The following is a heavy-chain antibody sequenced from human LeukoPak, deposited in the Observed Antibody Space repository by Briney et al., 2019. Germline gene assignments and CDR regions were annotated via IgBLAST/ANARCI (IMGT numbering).Heavy chain of an antibody. D-gene: IGHD2-15*01. CDR2: INPNSGGT. CDR3: AGRVDYYYYGMDV. J-gene: IGHJ6*02. Sequence: ASVNVSCLHSGCTLTHYYMHWVRQAPGEPMEWRGWINPNSGGTNYAQKFQGRVTMTRDTSISTAYMELSRLRSDDTAVYYCAGRVDYYYYGMDVWGQGTTVTVSS. CDR1: GCTLTHYY. V-gene: IGHV1-2*02.